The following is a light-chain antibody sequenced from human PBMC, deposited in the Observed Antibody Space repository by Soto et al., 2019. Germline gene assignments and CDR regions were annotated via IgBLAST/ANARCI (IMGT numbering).Light chain of an antibody. Sequence: DIVMIQSPDSLAVSLGERATINCKSSQSVLYNSNNKNYLAWYQQKPGQPPKLLIYWASTRESGVPDRFSGSGSGTDFTLTISGLQAEDVAVYYCPQYYRTPWTFGQGTKVEIK. CDR2: WAS. CDR1: QSVLYNSNNKNY. CDR3: PQYYRTPWT. V-gene: IGKV4-1*01. J-gene: IGKJ1*01.